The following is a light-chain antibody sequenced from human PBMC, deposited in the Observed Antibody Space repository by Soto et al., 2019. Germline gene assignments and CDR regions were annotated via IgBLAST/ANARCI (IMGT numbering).Light chain of an antibody. CDR3: QQSQGIPYT. J-gene: IGKJ2*01. CDR2: AAS. CDR1: QTISTY. Sequence: DLQMTQSPSSLSASVGDRVTITCRASQTISTYLNWYQQEPGKAPKLLIYAASSMQSGVPSRFSGSGSGTDFTLTISSLQPEDFAAYYCQQSQGIPYTFGQGTKLEIK. V-gene: IGKV1-39*01.